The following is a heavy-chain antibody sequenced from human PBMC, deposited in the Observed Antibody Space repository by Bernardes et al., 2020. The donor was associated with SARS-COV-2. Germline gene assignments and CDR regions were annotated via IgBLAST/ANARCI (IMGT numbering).Heavy chain of an antibody. CDR3: ARISSAWDFFDY. D-gene: IGHD6-19*01. V-gene: IGHV1-18*04. J-gene: IGHJ4*02. CDR1: GYTFTTYG. Sequence: ASVKVSCKTSGYTFTTYGITWVRQAPGQGLERMGWITTYNGVTDYAQKFQGRATVTTDTSTSTAYLDLTSLTSDDTAVYYCARISSAWDFFDYWGQGTLVTVSS. CDR2: ITTYNGVT.